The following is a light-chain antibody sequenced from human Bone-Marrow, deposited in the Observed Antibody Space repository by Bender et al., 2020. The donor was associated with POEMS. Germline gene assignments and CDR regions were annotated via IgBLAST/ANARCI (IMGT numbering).Light chain of an antibody. V-gene: IGLV2-11*01. CDR2: DVD. CDR3: LLYMGSGVWV. CDR1: SSDVGGYNY. J-gene: IGLJ3*02. Sequence: QSALTQPRSVSGSPGQSITISCTRRSSDVGGYNYVSWYQQHPDKAPKLMIYDVDKRPSGVPDRFSGSILGNKAALTITGAQADDESDYYCLLYMGSGVWVFGGGTKLTVL.